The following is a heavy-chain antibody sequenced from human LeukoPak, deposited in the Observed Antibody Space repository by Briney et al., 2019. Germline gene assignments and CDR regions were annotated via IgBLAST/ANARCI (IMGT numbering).Heavy chain of an antibody. CDR2: IWHDGRTK. CDR1: GFTFSNYG. J-gene: IGHJ4*02. V-gene: IGHV3-33*01. CDR3: ARDPNYYGSGTMKVGFDN. Sequence: PGRSLRLSCAASGFTFSNYGMHWVRQAPGKGLEWVADIWHDGRTKDYGDSVKGRFTSSRDNAKNTVYLQMNSLRAEDTAVYYGARDPNYYGSGTMKVGFDNWGQGTLVTVSS. D-gene: IGHD3-10*01.